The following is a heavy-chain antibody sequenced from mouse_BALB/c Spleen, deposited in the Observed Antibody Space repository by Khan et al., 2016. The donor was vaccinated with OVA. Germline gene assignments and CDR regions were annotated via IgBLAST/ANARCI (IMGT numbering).Heavy chain of an antibody. CDR1: GFTLSRYA. D-gene: IGHD2-3*01. CDR2: ISSGGTYT. V-gene: IGHV5-9-3*01. Sequence: EVELVESGGGLVKPGGSLKVSCAVSGFTLSRYAMSWVRQTPEKRLEWVATISSGGTYTYYPDSLKGRFTISRDNAENTLYLQMSSLRSEDTAMYYCARSDGYYGRGAMDYWGQGTSVTVAS. J-gene: IGHJ4*01. CDR3: ARSDGYYGRGAMDY.